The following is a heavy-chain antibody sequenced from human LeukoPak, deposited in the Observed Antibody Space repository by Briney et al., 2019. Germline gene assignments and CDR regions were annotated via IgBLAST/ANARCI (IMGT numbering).Heavy chain of an antibody. V-gene: IGHV3-23*01. CDR2: ISGSGGST. CDR1: GFTFNNNA. Sequence: GGSLRLSCAASGFTFNNNAMTWVRQAPGKGLEWVSAISGSGGSTYYADSVKGRFTISRDNSKNTLYLQMNSLRAEDTAVYYCARERVGTYYYMDVWGKGTTVTVSS. D-gene: IGHD1-26*01. CDR3: ARERVGTYYYMDV. J-gene: IGHJ6*03.